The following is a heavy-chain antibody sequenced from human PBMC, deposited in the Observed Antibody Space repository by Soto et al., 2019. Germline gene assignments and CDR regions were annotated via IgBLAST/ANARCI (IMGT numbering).Heavy chain of an antibody. CDR3: ARGAVMPDS. Sequence: PGRSLRLSCAASGFTFSTYAMTWVRQAPGRGLEWVSTILHDETPFYTDSVKGRFTISRDSSKNTLYLQMNSLRAEDTAVYYCARGAVMPDSWGQGTLVTVSS. CDR1: GFTFSTYA. J-gene: IGHJ4*02. D-gene: IGHD3-16*01. V-gene: IGHV3-23*01. CDR2: ILHDETP.